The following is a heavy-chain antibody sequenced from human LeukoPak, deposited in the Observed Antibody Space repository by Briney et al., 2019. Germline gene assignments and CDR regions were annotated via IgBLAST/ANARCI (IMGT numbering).Heavy chain of an antibody. CDR1: GGSIGTYY. CDR3: ARHIGGGIEDMDV. V-gene: IGHV4-59*08. CDR2: IYVTGA. D-gene: IGHD3-16*02. J-gene: IGHJ6*03. Sequence: SETLSLTCTVSGGSIGTYYWSWIRQSPGKGLEWIGYIYVTGARYNPYLQSRVTISVDRSRNQFFLKMSSVTAADTAVYYCARHIGGGIEDMDVWGKGTKVIVSS.